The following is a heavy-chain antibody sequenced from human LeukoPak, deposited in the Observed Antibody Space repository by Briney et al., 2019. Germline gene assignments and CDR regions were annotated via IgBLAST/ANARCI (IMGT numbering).Heavy chain of an antibody. D-gene: IGHD1-26*01. Sequence: ASETLSLTCTVSGGSISSYYWSWIRQPAGKGLEWIGRIYTSGSTNYNPSLKSRVTMSVDTSKNQFSLKPSSVTAADTAVYYCARDGTFNWFDPWGQGTLVTVSS. V-gene: IGHV4-4*07. CDR2: IYTSGST. CDR3: ARDGTFNWFDP. J-gene: IGHJ5*02. CDR1: GGSISSYY.